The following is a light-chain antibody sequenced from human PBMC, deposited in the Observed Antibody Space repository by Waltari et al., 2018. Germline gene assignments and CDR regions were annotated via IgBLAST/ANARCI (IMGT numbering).Light chain of an antibody. CDR2: KAS. Sequence: DIQMTQSPSTLSASVGDRVTITCRASQSISSWLAWYQQKPGKAPKLLIYKASTLESGVPSRFSGSGSGTDFTPTISSLQPDDFTTYYCQQYSNFWTFGQGTKVEFK. J-gene: IGKJ1*01. CDR3: QQYSNFWT. CDR1: QSISSW. V-gene: IGKV1-5*03.